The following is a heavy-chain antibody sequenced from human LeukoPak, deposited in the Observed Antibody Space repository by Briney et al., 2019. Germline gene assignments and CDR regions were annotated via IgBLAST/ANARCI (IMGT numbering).Heavy chain of an antibody. CDR3: VSDPTSTFDI. J-gene: IGHJ3*02. D-gene: IGHD6-6*01. CDR1: GGTFSSYA. CDR2: IIPILGIA. V-gene: IGHV1-69*04. Sequence: ASVKVSCKASGGTFSSYAISWVRQAPGQGLEWMGRIIPILGIANYAQKFQGRVTITADKSTSTAYMELSSLRSEDTAVYYCVSDPTSTFDIWGQGTMVTVSS.